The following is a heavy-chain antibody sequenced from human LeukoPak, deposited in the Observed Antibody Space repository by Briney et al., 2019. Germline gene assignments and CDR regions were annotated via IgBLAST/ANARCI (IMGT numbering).Heavy chain of an antibody. CDR1: GFTFSNYG. J-gene: IGHJ4*02. CDR3: ARDLTQLALFDY. V-gene: IGHV3-33*08. D-gene: IGHD6-13*01. CDR2: IWYDGSNK. Sequence: GRSLRLSFATSGFTFSNYGMHWVRQAPGKGLEWVAVIWYDGSNKYYADSVKGRFTLSRDNSENTLFLQMNSLRPEDTAVYFCARDLTQLALFDYWGQGTLVTVSS.